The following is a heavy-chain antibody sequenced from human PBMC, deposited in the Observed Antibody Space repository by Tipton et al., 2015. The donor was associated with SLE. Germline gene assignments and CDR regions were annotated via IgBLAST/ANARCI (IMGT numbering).Heavy chain of an antibody. V-gene: IGHV4-59*01. CDR1: GRSLSSYY. D-gene: IGHD1-1*01. Sequence: LRLSCTVSGRSLSSYYWSWIRQPPGKGLEWIGYIYNSGSTNYNPSLKTRLTMSVDTSRDQFSLTLNSVTAADTGIQYCARGREWNWSPYYMDVWGKGTTVTVSS. CDR2: IYNSGST. CDR3: ARGREWNWSPYYMDV. J-gene: IGHJ6*03.